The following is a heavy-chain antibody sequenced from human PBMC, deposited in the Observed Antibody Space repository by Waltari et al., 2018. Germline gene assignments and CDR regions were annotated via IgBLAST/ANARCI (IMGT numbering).Heavy chain of an antibody. Sequence: QPHLQDSGPGLVKPSDTLYVNCTVSGGPITSNRHFWGWIRQPPGKGLEWTATISYSGATYNNPSLKSRVTISVDTSKNQFSLKLSSVTAADTAVYYCATYIGASIGTAAFDVWGQGTMVTVSS. V-gene: IGHV4-39*01. CDR1: GGPITSNRHF. CDR3: ATYIGASIGTAAFDV. D-gene: IGHD3-16*01. CDR2: ISYSGAT. J-gene: IGHJ3*01.